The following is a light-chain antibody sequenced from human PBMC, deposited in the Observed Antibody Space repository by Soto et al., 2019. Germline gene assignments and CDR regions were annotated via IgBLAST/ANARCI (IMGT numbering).Light chain of an antibody. CDR2: AAS. CDR3: QQHKSYPLT. CDR1: QDINSY. Sequence: DIQMTQSPSAMSASVGDRVTITCRASQDINSYLAWFQQKPGKVPQRLIYAASTLQSGVPSRFSGSGSGTEFTLTISSLQPEDFETYYCQQHKSYPLTFGGGTKVEIK. V-gene: IGKV1-17*03. J-gene: IGKJ4*01.